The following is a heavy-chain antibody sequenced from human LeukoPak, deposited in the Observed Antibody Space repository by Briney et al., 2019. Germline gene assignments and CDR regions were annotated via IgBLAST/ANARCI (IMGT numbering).Heavy chain of an antibody. Sequence: GGSLRLSCAASGFTFSSYAMSWVRQAPGKGLEWVSGISASGGSTYYADSVKGRFTISRDNSKNTLYLQMNSLRAEDAALYYCAKDGPQSEYQPLGSSDYWGQGTLVTVSS. J-gene: IGHJ4*02. CDR2: ISASGGST. D-gene: IGHD2-2*01. V-gene: IGHV3-23*01. CDR1: GFTFSSYA. CDR3: AKDGPQSEYQPLGSSDY.